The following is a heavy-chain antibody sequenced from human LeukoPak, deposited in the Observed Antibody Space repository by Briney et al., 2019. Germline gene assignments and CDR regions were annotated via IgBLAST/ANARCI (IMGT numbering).Heavy chain of an antibody. CDR2: IFYSGIT. D-gene: IGHD6-13*01. CDR1: GGSISSSSYY. Sequence: SETLSLTCTVSGGSISSSSYYWGWIRQPPGKGLEWIGSIFYSGITYYNPSLKSRVTISVDTSKNHFSLKLSSVAAADTAFYYCARLGPGQQLAPWFDPWGQGTLVTVSS. V-gene: IGHV4-39*02. CDR3: ARLGPGQQLAPWFDP. J-gene: IGHJ5*02.